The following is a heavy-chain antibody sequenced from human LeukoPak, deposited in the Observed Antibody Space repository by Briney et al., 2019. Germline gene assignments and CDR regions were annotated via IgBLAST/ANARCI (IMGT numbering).Heavy chain of an antibody. CDR2: IYYSGST. V-gene: IGHV4-61*01. CDR3: ARESAALKGYDY. J-gene: IGHJ4*02. D-gene: IGHD2-15*01. Sequence: SETLSLTCTVSGGSISSSSYYWSWIRQPPGKGLEWIGNIYYSGSTNYNPSLKSRVTISVDTSKNRFSLKLSSVTAADTAVYYCARESAALKGYDYWGQGTLVTVSS. CDR1: GGSISSSSYY.